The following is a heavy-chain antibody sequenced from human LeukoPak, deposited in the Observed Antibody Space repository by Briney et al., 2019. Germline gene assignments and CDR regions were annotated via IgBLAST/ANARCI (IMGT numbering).Heavy chain of an antibody. Sequence: GGSLRLSCAASGFTFSSHWMHWVRQVPGKGLVWVSRNADSVKGRFTISRDNAKNTLYLQMNSLRAEDTAVYYCAKGSKGLSSYYFDYWGQGTLVTVSS. J-gene: IGHJ4*02. CDR1: GFTFSSHW. CDR3: AKGSKGLSSYYFDY. V-gene: IGHV3-74*01. D-gene: IGHD3-16*02.